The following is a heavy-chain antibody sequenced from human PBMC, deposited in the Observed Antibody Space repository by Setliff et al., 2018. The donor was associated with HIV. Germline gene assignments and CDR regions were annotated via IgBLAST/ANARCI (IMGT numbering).Heavy chain of an antibody. J-gene: IGHJ5*01. CDR3: AAKPMIRGKPFDS. Sequence: SETLSLTCAVYGRAFTGYFWTWIRHFPGKGLEWIGEIYHSGSVNYNPSLKSRVNISVDMSKNQVSLKVTSVNVADTATYFCAAKPMIRGKPFDSWGQGTLVTVSS. CDR1: GRAFTGYF. CDR2: IYHSGSV. D-gene: IGHD3-10*01. V-gene: IGHV4-34*01.